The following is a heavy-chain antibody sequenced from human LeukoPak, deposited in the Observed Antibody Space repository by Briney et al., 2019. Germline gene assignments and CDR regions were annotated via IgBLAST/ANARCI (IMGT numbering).Heavy chain of an antibody. CDR2: IYYSGST. D-gene: IGHD3-22*01. Sequence: SETLSLTCTVSGDSINSGKYYWAWIRQPPGKGLESIGSIYYSGSTYYNPSLKSRVTISVDTSKNQFSLKLSSVTAADTAVYYCASEPYYDSSGYHDYWGQGTLVTVSS. CDR1: GDSINSGKYY. CDR3: ASEPYYDSSGYHDY. V-gene: IGHV4-39*01. J-gene: IGHJ4*02.